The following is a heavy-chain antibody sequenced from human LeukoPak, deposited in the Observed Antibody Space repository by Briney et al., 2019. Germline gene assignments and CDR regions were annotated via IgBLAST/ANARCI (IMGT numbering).Heavy chain of an antibody. CDR2: ISSSGSTI. Sequence: GGSLRLSCAASGFTFSSYEMNWVRQAPGKGLEWDSYISSSGSTIYYADSVKGRFTISRDNARNSLYLQMNSLRAEDTAVYYCARSRDYVWGSYRYRGAFDIWGQGTMVTVSS. V-gene: IGHV3-48*03. CDR3: ARSRDYVWGSYRYRGAFDI. CDR1: GFTFSSYE. D-gene: IGHD3-16*02. J-gene: IGHJ3*02.